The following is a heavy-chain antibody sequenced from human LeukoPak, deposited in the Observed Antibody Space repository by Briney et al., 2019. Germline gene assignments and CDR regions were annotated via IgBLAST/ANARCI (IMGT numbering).Heavy chain of an antibody. V-gene: IGHV1-2*02. D-gene: IGHD3-3*02. CDR2: ITPKSGDT. J-gene: IGHJ4*02. CDR1: GYTFSDFY. CDR3: ARVRLADDRAWAY. Sequence: ASVKVSCKASGYTFSDFYIHWVRQAPGQGLEYVGWITPKSGDTYSPQRFQGRVTMTRDASISPAYMELSSLSSDDTAVYFCARVRLADDRAWAYWGQGTLVTVSS.